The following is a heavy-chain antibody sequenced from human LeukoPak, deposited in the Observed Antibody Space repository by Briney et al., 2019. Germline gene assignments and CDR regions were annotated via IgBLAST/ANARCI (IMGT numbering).Heavy chain of an antibody. V-gene: IGHV3-48*02. D-gene: IGHD3-9*01. CDR3: ARDADISPAVGKRDFDY. Sequence: QAGGSLRLSCAASGFTFSSYSMNWVRQASGKGLEWVSYISSSSSTIYYADSVKGRFTISRDNDKNSLYLQMNSLRDEDTAVYYCARDADISPAVGKRDFDYWGQGTLVTVSS. CDR2: ISSSSSTI. J-gene: IGHJ4*02. CDR1: GFTFSSYS.